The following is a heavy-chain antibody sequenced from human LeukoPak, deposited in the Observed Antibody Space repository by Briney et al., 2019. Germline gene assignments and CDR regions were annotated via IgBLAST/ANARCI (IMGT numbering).Heavy chain of an antibody. Sequence: GGPLRLSCEASGFTFSLYSMNWVRQAPGKGLEWVSYISSSSSTIYYADPVKGRFTISRDNAEKSLFLQMNSLRAEDTAIYYCVRDSYCGGDCYRLHDYWGQGTLVAVSS. D-gene: IGHD2-21*02. V-gene: IGHV3-48*01. CDR2: ISSSSSTI. CDR1: GFTFSLYS. J-gene: IGHJ4*02. CDR3: VRDSYCGGDCYRLHDY.